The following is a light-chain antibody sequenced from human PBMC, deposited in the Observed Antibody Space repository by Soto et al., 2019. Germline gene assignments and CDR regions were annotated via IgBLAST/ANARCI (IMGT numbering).Light chain of an antibody. CDR2: GAS. CDR3: QQYNNWPWT. V-gene: IGKV3-15*01. Sequence: EIVLTQSPGTLSLSPGERATLSCRASQTIGSSHLAWYQQKPGQAPRVLIYGASTRATSFPARFSGSGSGTDFTLTISSLQSEDFAVYYCQQYNNWPWTFGQGTKVEIK. J-gene: IGKJ1*01. CDR1: QTIGSSH.